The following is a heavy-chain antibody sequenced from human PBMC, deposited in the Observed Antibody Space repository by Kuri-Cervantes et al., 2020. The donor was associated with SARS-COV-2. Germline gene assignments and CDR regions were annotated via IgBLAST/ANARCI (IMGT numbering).Heavy chain of an antibody. CDR1: GFTFSSYG. Sequence: GESLKISCAASGFTFSSYGMHWVRQAPGKGLEWVAVISYDGSNKYYADSVKGRFTISRDNSKNTLYLQMNSLRAEDTAVYYCARDLLVSSGWDYYMDVWGKGTTVTVSS. D-gene: IGHD6-19*01. J-gene: IGHJ6*03. CDR2: ISYDGSNK. V-gene: IGHV3-30*03. CDR3: ARDLLVSSGWDYYMDV.